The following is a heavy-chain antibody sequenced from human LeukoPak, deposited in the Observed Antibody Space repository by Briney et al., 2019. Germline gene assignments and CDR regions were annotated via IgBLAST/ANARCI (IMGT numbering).Heavy chain of an antibody. Sequence: SQTLSLTCAISGDSVSSSSAAWNWIRQSPSRGLEWLGRTYYRSRWYSDYAVSVKSRITINPDTSKNQFSLKLNSVTPEDTAVFYCARVWGPTTIYDYWGHGTLVTVCS. CDR2: TYYRSRWYS. J-gene: IGHJ4*01. CDR1: GDSVSSSSAA. D-gene: IGHD7-27*01. CDR3: ARVWGPTTIYDY. V-gene: IGHV6-1*01.